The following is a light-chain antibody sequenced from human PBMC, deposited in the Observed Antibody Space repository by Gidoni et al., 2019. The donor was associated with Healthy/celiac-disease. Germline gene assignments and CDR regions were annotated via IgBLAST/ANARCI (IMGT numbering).Light chain of an antibody. Sequence: DIQMTQSPSSLSASVGDRVTIPCRASQSISSYLNWYQQKPGKAPKLLIYAASSLQSGVPSRFSGSGSGTDFTLTISRLQPEDFATYYCQQGYRTPRTFGQGTKVEIK. CDR1: QSISSY. J-gene: IGKJ1*01. CDR3: QQGYRTPRT. CDR2: AAS. V-gene: IGKV1-39*01.